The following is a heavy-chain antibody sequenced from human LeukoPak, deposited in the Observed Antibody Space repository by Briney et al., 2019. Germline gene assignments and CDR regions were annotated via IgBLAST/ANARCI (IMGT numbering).Heavy chain of an antibody. V-gene: IGHV4-59*01. CDR1: GGSISSCY. D-gene: IGHD1-26*01. CDR2: IYYSGST. CDR3: ARGEQIRRSDLWGDSGSYHFDY. J-gene: IGHJ4*02. Sequence: SETLSLTCTVSGGSISSCYWSWIRQPPGKGLEWIGYIYYSGSTNYNSSLKSRVTISVDTSKNQFSLKLSSVTAADTAVYYCARGEQIRRSDLWGDSGSYHFDYWGQGTLVTVSS.